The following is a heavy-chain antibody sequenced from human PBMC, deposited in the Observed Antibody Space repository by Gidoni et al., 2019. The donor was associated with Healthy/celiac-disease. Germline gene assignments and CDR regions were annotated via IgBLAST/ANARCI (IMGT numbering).Heavy chain of an antibody. CDR2: INHSGST. CDR1: VGSFSGYY. V-gene: IGHV4-34*01. Sequence: QVQLQQWGAGLLKPSETLSLPCAVSVGSFSGYYWSWIRQPPGKGLEWIGEINHSGSTNYNPSLKSRVTISVDTSKNQFSLKLSSVTAADTAVYYCARGQVTGTIDYWGQGTLVTVSA. D-gene: IGHD1-7*01. J-gene: IGHJ4*02. CDR3: ARGQVTGTIDY.